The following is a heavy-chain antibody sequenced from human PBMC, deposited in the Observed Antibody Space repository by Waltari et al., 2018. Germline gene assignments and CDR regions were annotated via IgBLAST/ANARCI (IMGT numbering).Heavy chain of an antibody. D-gene: IGHD3-10*01. Sequence: EVQLVESGGDLVQPGGSLRLSCAASGVTLSSYWMHWVRQAPGKGLGWVSRINRDGIITTYADSVKGRFTISRDNAKNTLYLQMNSLRAEDTAVYYCARQWFRDVWGQGTTVTVSS. CDR3: ARQWFRDV. CDR1: GVTLSSYW. J-gene: IGHJ6*02. V-gene: IGHV3-74*01. CDR2: INRDGIIT.